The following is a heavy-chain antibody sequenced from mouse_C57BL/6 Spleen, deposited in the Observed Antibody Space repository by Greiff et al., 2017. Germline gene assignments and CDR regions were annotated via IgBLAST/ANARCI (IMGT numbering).Heavy chain of an antibody. Sequence: QVQLQQSGAELVRPGASVTLSCKASGYTFTDYEMHWVKQTPVHGLEWIGAIDPATGGTSYNQKFKGKAILTADKSSSTAYMELRSLTSEDSAVYYCTRRGAMDYWGQGTSVTVSS. V-gene: IGHV1-15*01. CDR2: IDPATGGT. CDR3: TRRGAMDY. J-gene: IGHJ4*01. CDR1: GYTFTDYE.